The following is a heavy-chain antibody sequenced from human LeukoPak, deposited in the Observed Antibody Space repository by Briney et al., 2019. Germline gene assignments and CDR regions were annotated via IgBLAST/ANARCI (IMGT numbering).Heavy chain of an antibody. Sequence: GASVKVSCKTSGYTFTGYYMHWVRLAPGQGLEWMGWINPNSGGTNYAQKFQGRVTMTRDTSISTAYMELSRLRSDDTAVYYCARQSSSWYVAFDIWGQGTMVTVSS. CDR2: INPNSGGT. CDR3: ARQSSSWYVAFDI. D-gene: IGHD6-13*01. CDR1: GYTFTGYY. J-gene: IGHJ3*02. V-gene: IGHV1-2*02.